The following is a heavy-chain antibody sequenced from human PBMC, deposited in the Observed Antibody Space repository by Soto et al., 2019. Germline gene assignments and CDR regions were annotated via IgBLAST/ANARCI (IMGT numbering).Heavy chain of an antibody. CDR1: GFTFDDYA. D-gene: IGHD5-18*01. Sequence: LRLSCAASGFTFDDYAMHWVRQAPGKGLEWVSGISWNSGSIGYADSVKGRFTISRDNAKNSLYLQMNSLRAEDTALYYCAKEIQQLSPYYYGMDVWGQGTTVTVSS. CDR2: ISWNSGSI. J-gene: IGHJ6*02. V-gene: IGHV3-9*01. CDR3: AKEIQQLSPYYYGMDV.